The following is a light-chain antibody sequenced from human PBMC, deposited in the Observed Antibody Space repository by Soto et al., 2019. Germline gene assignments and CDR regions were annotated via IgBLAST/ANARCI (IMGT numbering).Light chain of an antibody. Sequence: EIVLTQSPATLSLSPGERATLSCRASQSVGSYLAWYQQKPGQAPRLLIYDASNRATGIPVRFSGSGSGTDFTLTISSLEAEDFAVYYCQQRSNWPLLTLGGGTKVEIK. V-gene: IGKV3-11*01. J-gene: IGKJ4*01. CDR1: QSVGSY. CDR3: QQRSNWPLLT. CDR2: DAS.